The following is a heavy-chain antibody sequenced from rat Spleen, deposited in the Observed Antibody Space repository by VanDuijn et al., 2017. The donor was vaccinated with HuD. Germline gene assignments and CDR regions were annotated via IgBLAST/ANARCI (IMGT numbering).Heavy chain of an antibody. CDR1: GFIFSDFH. D-gene: IGHD1-5*01. Sequence: EVQLVESGGGLVQPGRSLKISCAASGFIFSDFHLAWVRQAPTKGLEWVATIAFDGIGTYYRDSVKGRFNISRDNAESTLYLQMDSLRSEDTATYYCARGYWYNSYLMDAWGQGVSVTVSS. V-gene: IGHV5-7*01. CDR3: ARGYWYNSYLMDA. J-gene: IGHJ4*01. CDR2: IAFDGIGT.